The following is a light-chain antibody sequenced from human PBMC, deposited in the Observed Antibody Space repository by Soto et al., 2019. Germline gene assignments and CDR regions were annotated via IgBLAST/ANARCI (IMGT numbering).Light chain of an antibody. J-gene: IGLJ1*01. Sequence: LTQPASVSGSPGQSIAISCTGTSSDVGGYNYVSWYQQHPGKAPKFIIYDVSSRPSGVSDRFSGSKSGNTASLTISGLQAEDEADYYCSSYTSDSTYVLGSGTKVTVL. CDR1: SSDVGGYNY. CDR3: SSYTSDSTYV. V-gene: IGLV2-14*01. CDR2: DVS.